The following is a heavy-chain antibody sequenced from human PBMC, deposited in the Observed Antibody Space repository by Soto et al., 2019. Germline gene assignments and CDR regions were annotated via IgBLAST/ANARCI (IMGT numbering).Heavy chain of an antibody. CDR1: GFTFSSYG. V-gene: IGHV3-30*18. CDR3: AKVRRVLRYFDWLLDY. J-gene: IGHJ4*02. D-gene: IGHD3-9*01. CDR2: ISYDGSNK. Sequence: GGSLRLSCAASGFTFSSYGMHWVRQAPGKGLEWVAVISYDGSNKYYADSVKGRFTISRDNSKNTLYLQMNSLRAEDTAVYYCAKVRRVLRYFDWLLDYWGQGTLVTVSS.